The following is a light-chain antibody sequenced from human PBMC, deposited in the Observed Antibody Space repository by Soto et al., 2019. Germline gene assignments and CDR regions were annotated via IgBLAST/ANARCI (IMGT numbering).Light chain of an antibody. CDR2: STS. Sequence: IVVTKSPCTFSLPPRERATLSCRASQSVTSPFLAWYQQKPGQPPRLLIYSTSGRATGIPDRFSGSGSGTDFTLTISSLEPEDVAVYYCQQYYTTPLTFGGGTKVDIK. CDR1: QSVTSPF. V-gene: IGKV3-20*01. CDR3: QQYYTTPLT. J-gene: IGKJ4*01.